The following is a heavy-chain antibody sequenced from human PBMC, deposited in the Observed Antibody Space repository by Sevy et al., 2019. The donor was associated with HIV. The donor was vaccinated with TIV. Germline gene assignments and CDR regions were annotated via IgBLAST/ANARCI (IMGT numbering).Heavy chain of an antibody. CDR2: INHSGST. CDR3: ARVSSGFLDAFDI. J-gene: IGHJ3*02. V-gene: IGHV4-34*01. CDR1: GGSFSGYY. D-gene: IGHD3-22*01. Sequence: SETLSLTCAVYGGSFSGYYWSWIRQPPGKGLEWIGEINHSGSTNYNPSLKSRVTISVDTSKNQFSLKLSSVTAADTAVYHCARVSSGFLDAFDIWGQGTMVTVSS.